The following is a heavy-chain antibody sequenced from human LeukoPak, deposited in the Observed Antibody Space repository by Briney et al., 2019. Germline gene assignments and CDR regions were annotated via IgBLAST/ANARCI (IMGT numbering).Heavy chain of an antibody. D-gene: IGHD3-9*01. CDR1: GFAFSSYA. CDR2: ISGSGGST. CDR3: AKHPREGTSNYDILTGYYRL. V-gene: IGHV3-23*01. Sequence: GGSLRLSCAASGFAFSSYAMNWVRQAPGKGLEWVSAISGSGGSTYYADSVKGRFTISRDNSKNTLYLQMNSLRAEDTAVYYCAKHPREGTSNYDILTGYYRLWGQGTLVTVSS. J-gene: IGHJ4*02.